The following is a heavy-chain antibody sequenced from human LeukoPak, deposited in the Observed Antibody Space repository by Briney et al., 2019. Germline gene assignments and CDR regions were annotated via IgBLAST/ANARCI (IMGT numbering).Heavy chain of an antibody. CDR3: TTGAYYDFWSGYSYYFDY. Sequence: PGGSLRLSCAASGFTFSNAWMSWVRQAPGKGLEWVGRIKSKTDGGTTDYAAPVKGRFTISRDDSKNTLYLQMNSLKTEDTAVYYCTTGAYYDFWSGYSYYFDYWGQGTLVTVSS. J-gene: IGHJ4*02. V-gene: IGHV3-15*01. CDR2: IKSKTDGGTT. CDR1: GFTFSNAW. D-gene: IGHD3-3*01.